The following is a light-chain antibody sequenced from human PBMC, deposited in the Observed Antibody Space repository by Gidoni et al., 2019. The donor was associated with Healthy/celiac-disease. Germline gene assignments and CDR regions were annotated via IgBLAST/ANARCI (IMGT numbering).Light chain of an antibody. J-gene: IGKJ1*01. CDR3: QQYYSTPQA. CDR2: WAS. V-gene: IGKV4-1*01. Sequence: DIVMTQSPDSLPVSLGERATINCKSSQSVLYSFINMNYLAWYQQKPGQPPKLLIYWASTRESGVPDRFSGSGSGTDFTLTISSLQAEDVAVYYCQQYYSTPQAFGQGTKVEIK. CDR1: QSVLYSFINMNY.